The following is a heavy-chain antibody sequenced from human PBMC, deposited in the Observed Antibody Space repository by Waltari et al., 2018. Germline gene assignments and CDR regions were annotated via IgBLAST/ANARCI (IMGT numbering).Heavy chain of an antibody. J-gene: IGHJ4*02. CDR2: IYYSGST. CDR1: GGSISSHY. V-gene: IGHV4-59*11. Sequence: QVQLQESGPGLVKPSETLSLTCTVSGGSISSHYWSWIRQPPGKGLEWIGYIYYSGSTNYNPSLKSRVTISVDTSKNQFSLKLGSVTAADTAVYYCARVLGGGYYFDYWGQGTLVTVSS. CDR3: ARVLGGGYYFDY. D-gene: IGHD1-26*01.